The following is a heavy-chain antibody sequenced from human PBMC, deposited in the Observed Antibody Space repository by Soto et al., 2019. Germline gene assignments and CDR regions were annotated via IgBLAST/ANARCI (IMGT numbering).Heavy chain of an antibody. CDR1: GYSFTSYW. D-gene: IGHD3-3*01. J-gene: IGHJ6*02. Sequence: PGESLKISCKGSGYSFTSYWIGWVRQMPGKGLEWMGIIYPGDSDTRYSPSFQGQVTISADKSISTAYLQWSSLKASDTAMYYCARGMYYDFWSGSPPLYGMDVWGQGTTVTVSS. V-gene: IGHV5-51*01. CDR3: ARGMYYDFWSGSPPLYGMDV. CDR2: IYPGDSDT.